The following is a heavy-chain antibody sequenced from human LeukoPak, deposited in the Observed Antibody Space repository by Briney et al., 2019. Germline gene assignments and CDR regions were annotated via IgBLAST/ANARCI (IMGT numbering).Heavy chain of an antibody. Sequence: GGSLRLSCAASGFTVSSNYRSWVRQAPGKGLEWVSVIYSGGSTYYADSVKGRFTISRDNSKNTLYLQMNSLRAEDTAVYYCARESGGSYAFDIWGQGTMVTVSS. CDR1: GFTVSSNY. CDR3: ARESGGSYAFDI. J-gene: IGHJ3*02. D-gene: IGHD1-26*01. CDR2: IYSGGST. V-gene: IGHV3-66*02.